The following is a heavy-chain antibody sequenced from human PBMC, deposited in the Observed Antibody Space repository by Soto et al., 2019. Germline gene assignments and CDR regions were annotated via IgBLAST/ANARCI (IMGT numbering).Heavy chain of an antibody. CDR2: IYYSGST. V-gene: IGHV4-39*01. J-gene: IGHJ4*02. CDR1: GGSISSSSYY. CDR3: ARQRTGRLGDLSSLHY. Sequence: PSETLSLTCTVSGGSISSSSYYWGWIRQPPGKGLEWIGSIYYSGSTYYNPSLKSRVTISVDTSKNQFSLKLSSVTAADTAVYYCARQRTGRLGDLSSLHYWGQGTLVTVSS. D-gene: IGHD3-16*02.